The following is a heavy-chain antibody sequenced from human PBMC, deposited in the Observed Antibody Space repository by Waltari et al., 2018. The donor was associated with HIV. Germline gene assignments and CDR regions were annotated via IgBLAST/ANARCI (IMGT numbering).Heavy chain of an antibody. Sequence: DVQLVESGGGLVKPGGSLRLSCEASGFIFSSSPMNWVCQASGKGGEGISSISSSSDSKYDADSVKGRFTISRDNARHSLYLQMNKLRAEDTAVYYCAREGGFWSGYRGERLYYFDLWGRGTPVTVSS. CDR2: ISSSSDSK. CDR1: GFIFSSSP. CDR3: AREGGFWSGYRGERLYYFDL. J-gene: IGHJ4*02. D-gene: IGHD3-3*01. V-gene: IGHV3-21*02.